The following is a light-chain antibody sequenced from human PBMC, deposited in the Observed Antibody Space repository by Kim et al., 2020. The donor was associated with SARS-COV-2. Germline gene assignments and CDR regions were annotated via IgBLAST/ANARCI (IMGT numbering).Light chain of an antibody. CDR2: DAS. CDR3: QHYSKSPFT. Sequence: VPPEKTAPPPCRGSNSFNNKAASYQQPPRQPPSLIFQDASTTATGIPAWFSGRGSGTDFTLTSSSLHYEYLVVYYCQHYSKSPFTFGPGTKVDIK. CDR1: NSFNNK. J-gene: IGKJ3*01. V-gene: IGKV3-15*01.